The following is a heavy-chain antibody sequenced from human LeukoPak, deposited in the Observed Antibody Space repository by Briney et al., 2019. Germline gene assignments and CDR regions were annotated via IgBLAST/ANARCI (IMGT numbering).Heavy chain of an antibody. Sequence: GGSLRLSCAASGFALSSHWVTWVRQVPGRGPEWVTNVNRDGSETYYLDSVKGRFTISKDNAKNSLYLQMNSLRAEDTALYHCARNNGMDVWGQGTTVIVSS. J-gene: IGHJ6*02. CDR3: ARNNGMDV. V-gene: IGHV3-7*03. CDR2: VNRDGSET. CDR1: GFALSSHW.